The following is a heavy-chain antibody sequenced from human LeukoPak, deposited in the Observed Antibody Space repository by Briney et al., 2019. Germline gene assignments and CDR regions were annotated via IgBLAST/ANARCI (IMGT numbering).Heavy chain of an antibody. D-gene: IGHD1-26*01. V-gene: IGHV4-61*01. CDR2: IYYSGGT. Sequence: SETLSLTCTVSGGPISSSSYYWSWIRQPPGKGLEWIGYIYYSGGTNYNPSLKSRVTISVDTSKNQFSLRLSSVTAADTAVYYCARALFRGSYRDFDYWGQGTLVTVSS. J-gene: IGHJ4*02. CDR1: GGPISSSSYY. CDR3: ARALFRGSYRDFDY.